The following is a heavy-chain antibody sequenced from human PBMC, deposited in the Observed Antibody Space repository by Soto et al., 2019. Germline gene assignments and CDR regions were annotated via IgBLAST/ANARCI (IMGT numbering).Heavy chain of an antibody. CDR3: AHRLLPPDPYYFDY. V-gene: IGHV2-5*02. D-gene: IGHD2-15*01. CDR2: IYWDDDK. J-gene: IGHJ4*02. CDR1: GFSLSTSGVG. Sequence: QITLKESGPTLVKPTQTLTLTCTFSGFSLSTSGVGVGWIRQPPGKALEWLALIYWDDDKRYSPSLKSRLTITKDTSKNQVVLTMTHMDPVDTATYYCAHRLLPPDPYYFDYWGQGTLVTVSS.